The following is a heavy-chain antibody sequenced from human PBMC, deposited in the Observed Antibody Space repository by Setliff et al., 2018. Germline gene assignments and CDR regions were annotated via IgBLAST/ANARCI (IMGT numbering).Heavy chain of an antibody. CDR2: ITNSGGTI. Sequence: PGGSLRLSCAASGFTLSDYYMSWIRQAPGKGLEWVSYITNSGGTIYYADSVKGRFTISRDNAKNSLFLQMNSLRAEDTALYYCAKFVGYTYGYDYWGRGTLVTVSS. J-gene: IGHJ4*02. CDR3: AKFVGYTYGYDY. V-gene: IGHV3-11*04. CDR1: GFTLSDYY. D-gene: IGHD5-18*01.